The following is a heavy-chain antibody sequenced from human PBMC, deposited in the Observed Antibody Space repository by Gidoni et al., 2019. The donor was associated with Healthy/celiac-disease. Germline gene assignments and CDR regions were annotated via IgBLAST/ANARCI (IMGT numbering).Heavy chain of an antibody. CDR1: GFTFDDYA. Sequence: EVQLVESGGGLVQPGRSLRLSCAASGFTFDDYAMHWVRQAPGKGLEWVSGISWNSGSIGYADSVKGRFTISRDNAKNSLYLQMNSLRAEDTALYYCAKERYDSSGLDYWGQGTLVTVSS. V-gene: IGHV3-9*01. J-gene: IGHJ4*02. CDR2: ISWNSGSI. CDR3: AKERYDSSGLDY. D-gene: IGHD3-22*01.